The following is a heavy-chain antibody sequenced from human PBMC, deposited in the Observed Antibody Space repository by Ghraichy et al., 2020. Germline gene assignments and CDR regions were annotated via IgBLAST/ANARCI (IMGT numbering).Heavy chain of an antibody. CDR2: ISSSSSYI. V-gene: IGHV3-21*01. Sequence: GGSLRLSCAASGFTFSSYSMNWVRQAPGKGLEWVSSISSSSSYIYYADSVKGRFTISRDNAKNSLYLQMNSLRAEDTAVYYCARGGYYYDSSGYYDNWFDPWGQGTLVTVSS. CDR3: ARGGYYYDSSGYYDNWFDP. CDR1: GFTFSSYS. J-gene: IGHJ5*02. D-gene: IGHD3-22*01.